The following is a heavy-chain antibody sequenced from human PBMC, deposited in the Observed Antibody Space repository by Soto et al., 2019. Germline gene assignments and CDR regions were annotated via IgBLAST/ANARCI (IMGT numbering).Heavy chain of an antibody. CDR2: INHSGST. CDR1: GGSFSGYY. J-gene: IGHJ4*02. CDR3: ASVKGYCTNGVCSAELLDY. V-gene: IGHV4-34*01. D-gene: IGHD2-8*01. Sequence: QVQLQQWGAGLLKPSETLFLTCAVYGGSFSGYYWSWIRQPPGKGLEWIGEINHSGSTNYNPSLKSRVTISVDTSKNQFSLKLSSVTAADTAVYYCASVKGYCTNGVCSAELLDYWGQGTLVTVSS.